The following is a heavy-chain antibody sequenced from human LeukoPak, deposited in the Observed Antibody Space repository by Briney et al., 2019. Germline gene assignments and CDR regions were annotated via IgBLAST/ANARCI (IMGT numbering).Heavy chain of an antibody. CDR2: ISSSSSYI. J-gene: IGHJ5*02. D-gene: IGHD2-15*01. Sequence: SGGSLRLSCAASGFTFSSYSMNWVRQAPGKGLEWVSSISSSSSYIYYADSVKGRFTISRDNAKNSLYLQMNSLRAEDTAVYYCARDRCSGGSCYLGWFDPWGQGTLVTVSS. CDR3: ARDRCSGGSCYLGWFDP. V-gene: IGHV3-21*01. CDR1: GFTFSSYS.